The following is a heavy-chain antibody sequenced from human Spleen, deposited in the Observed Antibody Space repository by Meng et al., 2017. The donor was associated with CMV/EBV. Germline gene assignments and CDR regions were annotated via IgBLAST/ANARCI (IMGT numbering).Heavy chain of an antibody. CDR3: AREPIGLCTHTNCYTLAH. CDR1: EFTFSHYA. J-gene: IGHJ4*02. V-gene: IGHV3-30*04. Sequence: GGSLRLSCAASEFTFSHYAMYWVRQAPGKGLDWVAIISYDGWSKYYADSVKGRFTISRDNSKNTLFLQMNSLRAEDTGVYYCAREPIGLCTHTNCYTLAHWGPGTLVTVS. D-gene: IGHD2-2*02. CDR2: ISYDGWSK.